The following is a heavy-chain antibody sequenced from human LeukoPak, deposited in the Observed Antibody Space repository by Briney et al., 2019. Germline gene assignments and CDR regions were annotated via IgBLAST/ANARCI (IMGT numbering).Heavy chain of an antibody. D-gene: IGHD5-24*01. Sequence: ASVKVSCMPFLYTFTSNFIHWVRPAPGRGPEWMGVISPIGGSTTYAQKPQGRVTLSRDMSTSTDYLKLSSLRSEDTAVYYCARYNSVRDEAWWFNPWGQGTLVTVSS. CDR3: ARYNSVRDEAWWFNP. CDR2: ISPIGGST. CDR1: LYTFTSNF. V-gene: IGHV1-46*01. J-gene: IGHJ5*02.